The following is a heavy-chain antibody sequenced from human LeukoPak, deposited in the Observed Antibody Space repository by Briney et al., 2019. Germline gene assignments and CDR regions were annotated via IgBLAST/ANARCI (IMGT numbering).Heavy chain of an antibody. V-gene: IGHV1-8*01. CDR3: ASGRRCSGGSCDYYYMDV. J-gene: IGHJ6*03. CDR2: MNPNSGNT. CDR1: GYTFTSYD. D-gene: IGHD2-15*01. Sequence: GSSVKVSCKASGYTFTSYDIIWVRQATGQGLEWMGWMNPNSGNTGYAQKSQGRVTMTRNTSISTAYMELSSLRSEDTAVYYCASGRRCSGGSCDYYYMDVWGKGTTVTVSS.